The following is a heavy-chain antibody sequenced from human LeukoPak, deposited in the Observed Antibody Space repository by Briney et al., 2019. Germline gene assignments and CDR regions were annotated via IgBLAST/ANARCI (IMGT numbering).Heavy chain of an antibody. D-gene: IGHD2-2*01. V-gene: IGHV6-1*01. J-gene: IGHJ6*04. CDR1: GDSVSSNSAA. CDR2: TYYRSMWYY. CDR3: ARLLPTTRIVAVPDRMDV. Sequence: SQTLSLTCAISGDSVSSNSAAWNWIRQSPSRGLEWLGRTYYRSMWYYGYAKPVKSRITINPDTSKNQFSLQLNSVTPEDTAVYYCARLLPTTRIVAVPDRMDVWGKGTTVTVSS.